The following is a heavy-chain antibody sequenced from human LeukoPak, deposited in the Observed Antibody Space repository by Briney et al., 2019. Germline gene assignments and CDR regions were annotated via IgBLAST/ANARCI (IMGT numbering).Heavy chain of an antibody. D-gene: IGHD1-26*01. J-gene: IGHJ6*03. Sequence: PGGSLRLSCAASGFTFSSYAMSWVRQAPGKGLEWVSAISGSGGSTYYADSVKGRFTISRDNSKNTLYLQMNSLRAEDTAVYYCAKYSGAVGYYYYYMDVWGKGTTVTVSS. CDR3: AKYSGAVGYYYYYMDV. CDR2: ISGSGGST. CDR1: GFTFSSYA. V-gene: IGHV3-23*01.